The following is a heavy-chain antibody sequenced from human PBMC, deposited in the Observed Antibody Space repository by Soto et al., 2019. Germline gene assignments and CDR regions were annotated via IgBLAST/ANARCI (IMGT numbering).Heavy chain of an antibody. V-gene: IGHV4-34*01. CDR1: GGSFSGYS. CDR3: ARDKITGLFDY. D-gene: IGHD2-8*02. Sequence: QVQLQQWGAGLLKPSETLSLTCAVYGGSFSGYSWTWIRQPPGTGLEWIGEINHSGSTHYNPSLRSRVTISVDTSKNQFSLKLPSVTAADTAVYYCARDKITGLFDYWGQGDLVTVSS. CDR2: INHSGST. J-gene: IGHJ4*02.